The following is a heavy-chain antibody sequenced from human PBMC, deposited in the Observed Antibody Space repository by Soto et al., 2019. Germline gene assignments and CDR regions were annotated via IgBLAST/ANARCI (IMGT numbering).Heavy chain of an antibody. CDR3: AYSSTPFDY. CDR2: ISGRGGST. Sequence: EVQLLESGGGLVQPGGSLRLSCAASGFTFSSYAMSWVRQAQGKGLEWVSAISGRGGSTYYADSVKGRFTISRANSKNTLYLQMNSLRAEDTAVYYCAYSSTPFDYWGQGTLVTVSS. CDR1: GFTFSSYA. J-gene: IGHJ4*02. D-gene: IGHD6-13*01. V-gene: IGHV3-23*01.